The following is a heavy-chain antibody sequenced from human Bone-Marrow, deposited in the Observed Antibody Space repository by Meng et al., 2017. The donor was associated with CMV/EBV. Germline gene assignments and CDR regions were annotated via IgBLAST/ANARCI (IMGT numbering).Heavy chain of an antibody. V-gene: IGHV3-21*01. CDR2: ISSSSSYI. CDR3: ARVVPAASYYYYGMDV. D-gene: IGHD2-2*01. Sequence: LSLTCAASGFTFSSYSMNWVRQAPGKGLEWVSSISSSSSYIYYADSVKGRFTISRDNAKNSLYLQMNSLRAEDTAVYYCARVVPAASYYYYGMDVWGQGTTVTVSS. CDR1: GFTFSSYS. J-gene: IGHJ6*02.